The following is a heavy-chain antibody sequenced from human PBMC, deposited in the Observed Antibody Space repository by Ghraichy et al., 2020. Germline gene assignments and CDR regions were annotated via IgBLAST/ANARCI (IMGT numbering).Heavy chain of an antibody. J-gene: IGHJ4*02. CDR1: GFTFSSYA. V-gene: IGHV3-23*01. CDR3: AKTRDTFGGVIADVDY. CDR2: ISGSGGST. D-gene: IGHD3-16*02. Sequence: GGSLRLSCAASGFTFSSYAMNWVRQAPGKGLEWVSAISGSGGSTYYANSVKGRFTISRDNSKTTLSLQMNSLRAEDTAVYYCAKTRDTFGGVIADVDYWGQGTLVTVSS.